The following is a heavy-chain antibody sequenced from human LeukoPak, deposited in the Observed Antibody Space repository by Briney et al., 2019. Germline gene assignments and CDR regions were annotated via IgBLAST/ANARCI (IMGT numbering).Heavy chain of an antibody. CDR2: IYYSGST. J-gene: IGHJ4*02. Sequence: PSETLSLTCTVSGGSISSSSYYWGWIRQPPGKGLEWSGSIYYSGSTYYNPSLKSRVTISVDTSKNQFSLKLSSLPAADTAVYYCARGVYYDFWSGPYYFDYWGQGTLVTVSS. CDR3: ARGVYYDFWSGPYYFDY. V-gene: IGHV4-39*01. CDR1: GGSISSSSYY. D-gene: IGHD3-3*01.